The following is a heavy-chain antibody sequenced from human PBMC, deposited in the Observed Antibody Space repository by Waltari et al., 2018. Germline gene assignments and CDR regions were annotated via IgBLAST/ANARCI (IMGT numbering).Heavy chain of an antibody. CDR1: GDSVSSNTTT. CDR2: TYYRSKWYS. J-gene: IGHJ4*02. V-gene: IGHV6-1*01. CDR3: ARSIYYFDY. Sequence: QVQLQQSGPGLVKPSQTLSLTCAISGDSVSSNTTTWNWIRQSPSRGLEWLGRTYYRSKWYSDFAISVKSRITINPDTSKNQFSLQLNSVTPEDTAVYYCARSIYYFDYWGQGTLVTVSS.